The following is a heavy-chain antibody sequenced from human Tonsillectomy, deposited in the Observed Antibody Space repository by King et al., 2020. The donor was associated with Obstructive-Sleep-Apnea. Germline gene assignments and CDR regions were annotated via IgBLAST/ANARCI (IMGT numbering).Heavy chain of an antibody. CDR1: GYTFTNYG. J-gene: IGHJ6*02. Sequence: HVQLVESGAEVKKPGASVKVSCKASGYTFTNYGITWVRQAPGQGPEWMGWISAYNGNTNYAQKLQGRVTMTTDTSTSTAYMELRSLRSDDTAVYYCAGVGGGYNLDFYYGMDVWGQGTTVTVSS. CDR3: AGVGGGYNLDFYYGMDV. D-gene: IGHD5-24*01. CDR2: ISAYNGNT. V-gene: IGHV1-18*01.